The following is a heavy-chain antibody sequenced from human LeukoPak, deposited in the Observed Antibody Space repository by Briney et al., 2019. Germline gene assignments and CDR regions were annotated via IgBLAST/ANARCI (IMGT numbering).Heavy chain of an antibody. D-gene: IGHD6-13*01. CDR2: IYSGGST. V-gene: IGHV3-66*01. CDR3: ARVRAGTRSSDH. J-gene: IGHJ4*02. Sequence: GGSLRLSCAASGFTVSSNYMSWVRQAPGKGLEWVSVIYSGGSTYYADSVKGRFTISRDNSKNTLYLQMNSLRAEDTAVYYCARVRAGTRSSDHWGQGTLVTVSS. CDR1: GFTVSSNY.